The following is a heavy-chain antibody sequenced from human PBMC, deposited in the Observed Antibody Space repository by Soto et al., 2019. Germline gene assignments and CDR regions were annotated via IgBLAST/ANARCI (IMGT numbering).Heavy chain of an antibody. CDR2: IKQDGSEK. D-gene: IGHD3-10*01. CDR1: GFTFSSYW. CDR3: AGSRGSGDAFDI. J-gene: IGHJ3*02. V-gene: IGHV3-7*01. Sequence: EVQQVESGGGLVQPGGSLRLSCAASGFTFSSYWKSWVRQAPGKGLEWVANIKQDGSEKYYVDSVKGRFTISRDNAKNSLYLQMNSLRAEDTAVYYCAGSRGSGDAFDIWGQRTMVTVSS.